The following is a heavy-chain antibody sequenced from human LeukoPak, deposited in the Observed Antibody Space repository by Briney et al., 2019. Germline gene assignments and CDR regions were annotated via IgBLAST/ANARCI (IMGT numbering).Heavy chain of an antibody. CDR2: FNPSGGST. CDR3: ARDLERAKYYYDSSGPNYFDY. J-gene: IGHJ4*02. CDR1: GYTFTSYY. Sequence: ASVKVSCKVSGYTFTSYYMHWVRQAPGQGLEWMGIFNPSGGSTSYAQKFQGRVTMTRDMSTSTVYMELSSLRSEDTAVYYCARDLERAKYYYDSSGPNYFDYWGQGTLVTVSS. D-gene: IGHD3-22*01. V-gene: IGHV1-46*01.